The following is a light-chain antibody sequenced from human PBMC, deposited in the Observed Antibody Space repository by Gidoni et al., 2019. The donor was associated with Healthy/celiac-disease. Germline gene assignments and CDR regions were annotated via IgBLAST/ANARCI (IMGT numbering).Light chain of an antibody. J-gene: IGKJ1*01. CDR1: QSLLHSNGYNY. Sequence: DIVMTQSPLSLPVTPGEPASISCRSSQSLLHSNGYNYLDWYLQKPGQSPQLLIYLGSNRASGVPDRFSGSGSGTDFTLKSSRVEAEDVGVYYCMQALQTTWTFGQGTKVKSN. CDR3: MQALQTTWT. V-gene: IGKV2-28*01. CDR2: LGS.